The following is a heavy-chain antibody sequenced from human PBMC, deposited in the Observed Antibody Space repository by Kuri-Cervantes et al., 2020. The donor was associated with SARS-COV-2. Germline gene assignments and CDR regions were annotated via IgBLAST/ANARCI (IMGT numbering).Heavy chain of an antibody. Sequence: LRLSCAVSGYSISSGDYYWSWIRQPPGRGLEWIGYIYYSGSTYYNPSLKSRVTISVDTSKNQFSLKLSSVTAADTAVYYCAGQDQWLEIDHNWFDPWGQGTLVTVSS. CDR3: AGQDQWLEIDHNWFDP. D-gene: IGHD6-19*01. V-gene: IGHV4-30-4*08. CDR2: IYYSGST. CDR1: GYSISSGDYY. J-gene: IGHJ5*02.